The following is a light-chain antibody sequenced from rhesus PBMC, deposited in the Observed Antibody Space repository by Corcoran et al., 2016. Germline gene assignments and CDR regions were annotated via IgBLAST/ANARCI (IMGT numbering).Light chain of an antibody. CDR1: QDISSY. CDR3: LQHNSYPYS. CDR2: AAS. J-gene: IGKJ2*01. Sequence: DIQMTQSPSSLSASVGDTATITCRASQDISSYLNWFQQKPGKAPKLLIYAASSLESGVPSRFSGSGTGTEFTLTISSLQPEDFAASYCLQHNSYPYSFGQGTKVEIK. V-gene: IGKV1-28*01.